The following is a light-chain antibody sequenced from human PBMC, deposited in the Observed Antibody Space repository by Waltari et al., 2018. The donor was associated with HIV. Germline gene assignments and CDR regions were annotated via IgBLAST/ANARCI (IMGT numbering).Light chain of an antibody. J-gene: IGLJ2*01. CDR2: QDS. CDR1: KLGDNY. CDR3: QAWDTRTVV. V-gene: IGLV3-1*01. Sequence: SYELTQPPSVSVSPGQTASLTRSGDKLGDNYAYWYQQKPGQSPVLVIYQDSKRPSGIPERFSGSNSGNTATLTISGTQAMDEADYYCQAWDTRTVVFGGGTKVTVL.